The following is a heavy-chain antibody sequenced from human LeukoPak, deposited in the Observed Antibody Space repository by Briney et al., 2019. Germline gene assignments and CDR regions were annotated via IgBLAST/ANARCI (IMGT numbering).Heavy chain of an antibody. CDR3: ARDGGDYYDSSGYYFDY. D-gene: IGHD3-22*01. V-gene: IGHV1-24*01. CDR2: FDPEDGET. CDR1: GYTLTELS. J-gene: IGHJ4*02. Sequence: ASVKVSCKVSGYTLTELSMHWVRQAPGKGLEWMGGFDPEDGETIYAQKFQGRVTMTEDTSTDTAYMELSSLRSEDTAVYYCARDGGDYYDSSGYYFDYWGQGTLVTVSS.